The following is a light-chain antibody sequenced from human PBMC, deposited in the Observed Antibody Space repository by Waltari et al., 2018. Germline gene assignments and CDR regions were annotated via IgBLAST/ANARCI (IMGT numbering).Light chain of an antibody. J-gene: IGKJ1*01. CDR1: ESVSRY. Sequence: SCRARESVSRYLAWYQQKPGQAPRLLIYDAYRRATGIPDRFSGSGSGTDFSLTISRLEPEDFAVYYCQKYVNLPATFGQGTKVEIK. V-gene: IGKV3-20*01. CDR3: QKYVNLPAT. CDR2: DAY.